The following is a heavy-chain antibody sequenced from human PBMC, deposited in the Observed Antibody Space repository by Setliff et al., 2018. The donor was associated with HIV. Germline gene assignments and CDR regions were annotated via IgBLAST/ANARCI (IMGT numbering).Heavy chain of an antibody. J-gene: IGHJ3*02. Sequence: PGGSLRLSCAASGFTFSSYWIHWVRQAPGKGLVWVSRISADGSDTSYADSVEGRFTISRDNAMNTAYLQMNSLRGEDTAIYYCSLGYCSGGSCYSDPEVAFDIWGQGTMVTVSS. CDR1: GFTFSSYW. CDR2: ISADGSDT. D-gene: IGHD2-15*01. V-gene: IGHV3-74*01. CDR3: SLGYCSGGSCYSDPEVAFDI.